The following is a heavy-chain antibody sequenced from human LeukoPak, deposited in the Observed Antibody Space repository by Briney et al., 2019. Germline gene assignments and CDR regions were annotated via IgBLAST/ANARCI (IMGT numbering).Heavy chain of an antibody. CDR3: ARRGLYGSSPFDP. CDR1: GGSFSGYY. D-gene: IGHD2-2*01. Sequence: PSETLSLTCAVYGGSFSGYYWSWIRQPPGKGLEWLGIIYYSGTTYYNPSLKSRVTISVDTSKNQFSLKLSSVTAADTAVYYCARRGLYGSSPFDPWGQGTLVTVSS. J-gene: IGHJ5*02. CDR2: IYYSGTT. V-gene: IGHV4-34*01.